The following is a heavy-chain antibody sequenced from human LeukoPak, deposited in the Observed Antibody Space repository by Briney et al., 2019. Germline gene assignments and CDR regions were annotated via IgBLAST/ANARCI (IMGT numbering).Heavy chain of an antibody. J-gene: IGHJ4*02. CDR2: VTTTAEGGPT. D-gene: IGHD4-11*01. CDR3: TAGLGKTDDDS. CDR1: GFIFSNAW. Sequence: GGSLRLSCEGSGFIFSNAWMSWVRQAPGKGLEWVGRVTTTAEGGPTDYGAPVRGRFTISRDDSKGTVYLQMNSLKTEDTAIYCCTAGLGKTDDDSWGQGTLVTVSS. V-gene: IGHV3-15*01.